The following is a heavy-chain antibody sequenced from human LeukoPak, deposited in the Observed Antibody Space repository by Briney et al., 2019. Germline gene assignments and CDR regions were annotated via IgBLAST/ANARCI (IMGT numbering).Heavy chain of an antibody. D-gene: IGHD4-23*01. J-gene: IGHJ4*02. CDR3: AKEGNDYGANSIDY. CDR1: GGSISSHY. V-gene: IGHV4-59*11. CDR2: MFFTGDT. Sequence: SETLSLTCTVSGGSISSHYWAWLRQPPGKGLEWIGWMFFTGDTNYNPSLKSRVTISVDHSKIQFSLKLTSVTAADTAVYYCAKEGNDYGANSIDYWGQGTLVTVSS.